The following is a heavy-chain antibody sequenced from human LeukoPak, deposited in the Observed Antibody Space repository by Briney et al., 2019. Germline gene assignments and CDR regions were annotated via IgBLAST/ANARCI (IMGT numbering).Heavy chain of an antibody. CDR1: GGTFSSYA. Sequence: SVKVSCKASGGTFSSYAISWVRQAPGQGLEWMGRIIPILGIANYAQKFQGRVTITADKSTSTAYMELSSLRSEDTAVYYCAGAKLGLKYSSGWYYFDYWGQGTLVTVSS. CDR2: IIPILGIA. V-gene: IGHV1-69*04. D-gene: IGHD6-19*01. CDR3: AGAKLGLKYSSGWYYFDY. J-gene: IGHJ4*02.